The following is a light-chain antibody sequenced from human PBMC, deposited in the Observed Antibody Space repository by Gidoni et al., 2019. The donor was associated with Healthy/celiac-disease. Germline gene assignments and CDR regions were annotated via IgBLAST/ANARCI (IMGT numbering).Light chain of an antibody. J-gene: IGLJ1*01. V-gene: IGLV2-23*01. Sequence: QPALTQPASESGSPEQSITTPCTGTSSDVRSHNLVSWYQQHPGKAPKLMIYEGTKRPSGVSNRFSGSKSGNTASLTISGLQAEDEADYYCCSYAGTSTYVFGTGTKVTVL. CDR1: SSDVRSHNL. CDR2: EGT. CDR3: CSYAGTSTYV.